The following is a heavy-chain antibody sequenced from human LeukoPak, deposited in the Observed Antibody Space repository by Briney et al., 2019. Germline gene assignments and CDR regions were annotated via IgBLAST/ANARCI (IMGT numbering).Heavy chain of an antibody. J-gene: IGHJ5*02. D-gene: IGHD2-15*01. CDR1: GGSISSSHSY. CDR3: ARGTVGYCSGGSCQGWFDP. V-gene: IGHV4-39*07. Sequence: SETLSLTCTVSGGSISSSHSYWGWIRQPPGKGLEWIGNIYYSGSTYYSPSLKSRVTISVDTSNKFSLKLSSVTAADTAVYYCARGTVGYCSGGSCQGWFDPWGQGTLVTVSS. CDR2: IYYSGST.